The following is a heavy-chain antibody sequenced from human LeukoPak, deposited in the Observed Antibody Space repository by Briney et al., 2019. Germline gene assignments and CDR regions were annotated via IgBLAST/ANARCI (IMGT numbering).Heavy chain of an antibody. CDR1: GFTVSSNY. CDR2: IYSAGGT. CDR3: AREKSL. V-gene: IGHV3-53*01. Sequence: PGGSLRLSCAASGFTVSSNYMSWVRQAPGKGLEWVSVIYSAGGTYYADSVKGRFTISRDNSKNTVYLQMNSLRAEDTAVYYCAREKSLWGQGTLVTVSS. J-gene: IGHJ4*02.